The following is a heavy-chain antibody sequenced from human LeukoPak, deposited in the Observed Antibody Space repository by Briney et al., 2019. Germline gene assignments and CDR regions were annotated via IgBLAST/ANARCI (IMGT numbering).Heavy chain of an antibody. D-gene: IGHD1-26*01. CDR3: ARSSGIDYGY. V-gene: IGHV3-74*01. J-gene: IGHJ4*02. CDR1: GFTLSSYW. Sequence: GGSLRLSCAASGFTLSSYWMPWVRQAPGKGLVWVSRINSDGCITSYADSVKGRFTISRDNAKNTLYVQMNSLRAEDTAVYCCARSSGIDYGYWGQGTLVTVCS. CDR2: INSDGCIT.